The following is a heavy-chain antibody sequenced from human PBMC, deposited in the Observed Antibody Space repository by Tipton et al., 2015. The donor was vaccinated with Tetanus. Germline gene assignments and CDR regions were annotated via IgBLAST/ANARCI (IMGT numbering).Heavy chain of an antibody. CDR3: ARDARYDFWSGYSSPIDY. Sequence: SLRLSCAASGFTFSDYYMSWIRQAPGKGLEWVSYISSSGSTIYYADSVKGRFTISRDNAKNSLYLQMNSLRAEDTAVYYCARDARYDFWSGYSSPIDYWGQGTLVTVSS. CDR1: GFTFSDYY. J-gene: IGHJ4*02. D-gene: IGHD3-3*01. V-gene: IGHV3-11*01. CDR2: ISSSGSTI.